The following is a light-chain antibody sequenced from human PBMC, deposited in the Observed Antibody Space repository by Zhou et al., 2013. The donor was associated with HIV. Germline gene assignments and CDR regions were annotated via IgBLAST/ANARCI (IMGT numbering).Light chain of an antibody. CDR3: QQYGSSPRT. Sequence: EVVLTQSPGTLSLSPGERATLSCRASQSFSTMYLAWYQQKPGQAPRLLIHGTSNRATGIPDRFSGSGSGTDFILTISRLEPEDFAVYYCQQYGSSPRTFGQGTKVEIK. J-gene: IGKJ1*01. CDR2: GTS. V-gene: IGKV3-20*01. CDR1: QSFSTMY.